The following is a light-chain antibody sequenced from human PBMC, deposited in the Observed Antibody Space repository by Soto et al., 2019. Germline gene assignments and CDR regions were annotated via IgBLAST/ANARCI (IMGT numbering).Light chain of an antibody. CDR3: RQRSNWPST. CDR1: ESVSRY. Sequence: EIVLTQSPATLSLSPGNRATLSCRASESVSRYLAWYQQKPGQAPRLLIYDASNRATGIPARFSGSGSGTDFTLTITSLEPEDFAVYYCRQRSNWPSTFGGGTKVDIK. J-gene: IGKJ4*01. CDR2: DAS. V-gene: IGKV3-11*01.